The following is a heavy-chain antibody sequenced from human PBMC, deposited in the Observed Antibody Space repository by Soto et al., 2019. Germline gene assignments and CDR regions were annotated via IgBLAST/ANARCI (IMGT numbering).Heavy chain of an antibody. Sequence: GASGKVCCKASSYTFNSYCISWVRQAPGQGLEWMGWISAYNGNTNYAQKLQGRVTMTTDTSTSTAYMELSGLRSEDTAVYYCARGAPPDYWGLGTLVTVSS. D-gene: IGHD3-10*01. CDR3: ARGAPPDY. CDR1: SYTFNSYC. V-gene: IGHV1-18*01. J-gene: IGHJ4*02. CDR2: ISAYNGNT.